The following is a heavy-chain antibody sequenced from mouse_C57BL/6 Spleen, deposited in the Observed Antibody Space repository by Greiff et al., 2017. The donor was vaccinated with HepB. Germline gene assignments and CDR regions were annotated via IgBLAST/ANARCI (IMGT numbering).Heavy chain of an antibody. Sequence: EVHLVESGPELVKPGASVKISCKASGYSFTGYYMHWVKQSHGNILDWIGYIYPYNGVSSYNQKFKGKATLTVDKSSSTAYMEHRSLTSEASAVYDCAWDYGNRDWDFDVWGTGTTVTVAS. J-gene: IGHJ1*03. CDR3: AWDYGNRDWDFDV. CDR1: GYSFTGYY. V-gene: IGHV1-31*01. D-gene: IGHD2-1*01. CDR2: IYPYNGVS.